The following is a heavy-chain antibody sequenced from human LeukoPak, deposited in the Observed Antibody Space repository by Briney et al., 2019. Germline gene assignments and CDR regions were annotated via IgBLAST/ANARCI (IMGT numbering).Heavy chain of an antibody. V-gene: IGHV3-23*01. J-gene: IGHJ4*02. CDR3: AKEGYCSGSNCYGAFDY. D-gene: IGHD2-2*01. CDR1: GFTFSSYA. Sequence: PGGSLRLSCAASGFTFSSYAMSWVRQAPGKGLEWVSAISGSGGSTYYADSVKGRFTISRDNSKNTLFLQMNSLRAEDTAVYYCAKEGYCSGSNCYGAFDYWGQGTLVTVSS. CDR2: ISGSGGST.